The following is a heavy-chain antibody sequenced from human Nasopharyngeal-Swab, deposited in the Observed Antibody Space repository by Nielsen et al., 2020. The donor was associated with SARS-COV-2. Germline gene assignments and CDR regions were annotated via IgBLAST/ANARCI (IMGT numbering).Heavy chain of an antibody. D-gene: IGHD3-22*01. CDR3: ARGRYDSSGYLSHFDY. CDR2: INHSGST. Sequence: WIRQPLGKGLEWIGEINHSGSTNYNPSLKSRVTISVDTSKNQFSLKLSSVTAADTAVYYCARGRYDSSGYLSHFDYWGQGTLVTVSS. J-gene: IGHJ4*02. V-gene: IGHV4-34*01.